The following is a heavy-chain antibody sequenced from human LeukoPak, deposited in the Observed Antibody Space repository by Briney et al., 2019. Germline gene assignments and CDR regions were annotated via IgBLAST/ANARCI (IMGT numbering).Heavy chain of an antibody. CDR2: INHSGST. CDR3: ARDLTMIDY. J-gene: IGHJ4*02. D-gene: IGHD3-22*01. CDR1: GGSFSGYY. Sequence: SETLSLTRAVYGGSFSGYYWSWIRQPPGKGLEWIGEINHSGSTNYNPSLKSRVTISVDTSKNQFSLKLSSVTAADTAVYYCARDLTMIDYWGQGTLVTVSS. V-gene: IGHV4-34*01.